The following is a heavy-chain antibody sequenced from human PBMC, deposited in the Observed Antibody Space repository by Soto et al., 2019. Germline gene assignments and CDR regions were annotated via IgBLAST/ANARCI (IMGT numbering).Heavy chain of an antibody. D-gene: IGHD5-18*01. Sequence: QVQLVQSGAEVKKPESSVKVSCKAPGGTVSTYAISWVRQAPGQGLEWMVGIIPMFGTANYAQRFQDRLTITADESTNTVYMDLSSLRSEDTAVYFCASGIQLWLRRINNGYSGWGQGTLVTVSS. J-gene: IGHJ4*02. V-gene: IGHV1-69*12. CDR2: IIPMFGTA. CDR1: GGTVSTYA. CDR3: ASGIQLWLRRINNGYSG.